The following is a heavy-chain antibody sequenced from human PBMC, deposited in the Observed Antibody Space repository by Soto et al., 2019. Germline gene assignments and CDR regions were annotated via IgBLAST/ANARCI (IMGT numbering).Heavy chain of an antibody. CDR3: ARGSKESYPGSRIFDF. V-gene: IGHV3-23*01. CDR2: ISDSGGDT. J-gene: IGHJ4*02. CDR1: GFTFSSFT. Sequence: GGSLRLSCATSGFTFSSFTMNWVRQAPGKGLEWVSIISDSGGDTKYADSVRGRFTISRDNSKNTLYVQMSSLRAEDSAVYYCARGSKESYPGSRIFDFWGRGTLVTVSS. D-gene: IGHD3-10*01.